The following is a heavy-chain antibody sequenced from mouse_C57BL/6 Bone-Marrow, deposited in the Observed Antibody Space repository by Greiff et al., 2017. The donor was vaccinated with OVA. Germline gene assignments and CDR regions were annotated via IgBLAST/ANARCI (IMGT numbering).Heavy chain of an antibody. CDR1: GFSLTSYG. CDR2: IWAGGST. CDR3: ARDRSSLSVSDYYAMDY. J-gene: IGHJ4*01. Sequence: VHLVESGPGLVAPSQSLSITCTVSGFSLTSYGVHWVRQPPGKGLEWLGVIWAGGSTNYNSALMSRLSISKDNSKSQVFLKMNSLQTDDTAMYYCARDRSSLSVSDYYAMDYWGQGTSVTVSS. D-gene: IGHD3-1*01. V-gene: IGHV2-9*02.